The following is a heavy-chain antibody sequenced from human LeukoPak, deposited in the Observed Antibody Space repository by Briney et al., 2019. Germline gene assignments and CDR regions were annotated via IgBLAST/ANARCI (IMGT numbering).Heavy chain of an antibody. D-gene: IGHD4-17*01. Sequence: SETLSLTCTASGGSIRNYYWSWIRQPPGKGLEWIGYFYYSGSTNYNPSLKSRLTISVDMSKNQFSLKLRSVTAADTAVYFCARLLPFYGNLRYGLDVWGQGTTVTVSS. V-gene: IGHV4-59*08. CDR1: GGSIRNYY. CDR2: FYYSGST. CDR3: ARLLPFYGNLRYGLDV. J-gene: IGHJ6*02.